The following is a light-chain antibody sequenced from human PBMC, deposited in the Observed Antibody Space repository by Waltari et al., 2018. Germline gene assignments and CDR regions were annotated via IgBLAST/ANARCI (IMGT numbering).Light chain of an antibody. CDR3: QSYYGTDWV. V-gene: IGLV6-57*04. CDR1: SGSIASNY. CDR2: ENN. J-gene: IGLJ3*02. Sequence: NFMLTQPHSVSESPGETVTISCTRSSGSIASNYVQWYQQRPGSAPTTVIYENNQRPSGVSGRFSGSIDSSSNSAPLTISGLKAEDEADYYCQSYYGTDWVFGGGTKLTVL.